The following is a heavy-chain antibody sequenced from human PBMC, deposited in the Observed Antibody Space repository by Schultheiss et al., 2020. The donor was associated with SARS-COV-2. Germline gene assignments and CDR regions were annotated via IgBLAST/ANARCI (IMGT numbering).Heavy chain of an antibody. CDR1: GFTFSSYA. D-gene: IGHD4-23*01. CDR3: ARDEGLVGGLDY. V-gene: IGHV3-30-3*01. CDR2: ISYDGSNK. Sequence: GGSLRLSCAASGFTFSSYAMHWVRQAPGKGLEWVAVISYDGSNKYYADSVKGRFTISRDNSKNTLYLQMNSLRAEDTAVYYCARDEGLVGGLDYWGQGTLVTVSS. J-gene: IGHJ4*02.